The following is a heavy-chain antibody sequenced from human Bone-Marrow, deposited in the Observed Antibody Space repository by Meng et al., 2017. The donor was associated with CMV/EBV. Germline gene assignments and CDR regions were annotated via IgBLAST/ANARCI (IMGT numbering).Heavy chain of an antibody. Sequence: GSLRLSCAASGFTFSSYWMSWVRQAPGKGLEWVANIKQDGSEKYYVDSVKGRFTISRDNAKNSLYLQMNSLRAEDTAVYYCARTPTVTTYTYYYYYGMDVWGQGTTVTVSS. CDR2: IKQDGSEK. V-gene: IGHV3-7*01. D-gene: IGHD4-11*01. CDR3: ARTPTVTTYTYYYYYGMDV. CDR1: GFTFSSYW. J-gene: IGHJ6*02.